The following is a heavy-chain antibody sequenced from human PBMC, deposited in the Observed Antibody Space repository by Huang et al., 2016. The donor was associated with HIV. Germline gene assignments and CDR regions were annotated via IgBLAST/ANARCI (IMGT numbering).Heavy chain of an antibody. CDR1: GFSLTTTGVG. CDR3: AHSTDASAATFYFDF. CDR2: IYSNGEG. V-gene: IGHV2-5*01. D-gene: IGHD6-25*01. Sequence: QITLRESGPALVKPTQTLTLTCTFSGFSLTTTGVGVGWFRQPPGQALEWLAFIYSNGEGRYSPSLSSRLTITKDTSKNQVVLTMTNMDPVDTATYYCAHSTDASAATFYFDFWGQGTLVAVSS. J-gene: IGHJ4*02.